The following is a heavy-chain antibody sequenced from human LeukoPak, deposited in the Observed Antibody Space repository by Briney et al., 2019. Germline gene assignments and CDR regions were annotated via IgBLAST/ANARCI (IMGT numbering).Heavy chain of an antibody. Sequence: GGSLRLSCAASGFTFSNYAMHWVRQARGKGLEWDSSISSSSSYMYYADSMRGRFTISRDSAQNSLYLQMNGLKAEDTAVYYCARDSGLLPIVTYYFDSWGQGTLVTVSS. V-gene: IGHV3-21*01. CDR1: GFTFSNYA. CDR2: ISSSSSYM. D-gene: IGHD3-22*01. J-gene: IGHJ4*02. CDR3: ARDSGLLPIVTYYFDS.